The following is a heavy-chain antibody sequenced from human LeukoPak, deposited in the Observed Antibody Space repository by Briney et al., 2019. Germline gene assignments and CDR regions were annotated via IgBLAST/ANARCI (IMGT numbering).Heavy chain of an antibody. CDR2: FDPEDGET. CDR3: ATAAGVVPASFDY. J-gene: IGHJ4*02. V-gene: IGHV1-24*01. D-gene: IGHD2-2*01. CDR1: GYPLTELS. Sequence: ASVKVSCKVSGYPLTELSMHWVRQAPGKGLEWMGGFDPEDGETIYAQKFQGRVTMTEDTSTDTAYMELSSLRSEDTAVYYCATAAGVVPASFDYWGQGTLVTVSS.